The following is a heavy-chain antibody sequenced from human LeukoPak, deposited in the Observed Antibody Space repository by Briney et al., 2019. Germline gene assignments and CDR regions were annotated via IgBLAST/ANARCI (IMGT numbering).Heavy chain of an antibody. CDR1: GGTFSSYA. Sequence: ASVKASCKASGGTFSSYAISWVRQAPGQGLEWMGGIIPIFGTANYAQKFQGRVTITTDESTSTAYMELSSLRSEDTAVYYCASPFRGYWGQGTLVTVSS. J-gene: IGHJ4*02. CDR2: IIPIFGTA. V-gene: IGHV1-69*05. CDR3: ASPFRGY.